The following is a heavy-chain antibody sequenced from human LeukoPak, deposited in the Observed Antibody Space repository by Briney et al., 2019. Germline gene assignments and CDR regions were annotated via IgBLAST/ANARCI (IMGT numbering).Heavy chain of an antibody. V-gene: IGHV3-7*01. J-gene: IGHJ4*02. CDR1: GFTFSSYW. CDR3: ARGLVTMVRGVIPLPY. CDR2: IKQDGSEK. Sequence: GGSLRLSCAASGFTFSSYWMSWVRQAPGKGLEWVANIKQDGSEKYYVDSVKGRFTISRDNAKNSLYLQMNSLRAEDTAVYYCARGLVTMVRGVIPLPYWGQGTLVTVSS. D-gene: IGHD3-10*01.